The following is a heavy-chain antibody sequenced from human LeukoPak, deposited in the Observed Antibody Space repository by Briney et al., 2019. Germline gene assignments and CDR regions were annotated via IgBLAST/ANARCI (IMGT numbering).Heavy chain of an antibody. V-gene: IGHV3-33*01. Sequence: PGGSLRLSCAASGFTFSSYGMHWVRQAPGKGLEWVAVIWYDGSNKYYADSVKGRFTISRDNSKNTLYLEMNSLRAEDTAVYYCARVGRNPQYGMDVWGQGTTVTVSS. CDR2: IWYDGSNK. CDR1: GFTFSSYG. CDR3: ARVGRNPQYGMDV. D-gene: IGHD3-10*01. J-gene: IGHJ6*02.